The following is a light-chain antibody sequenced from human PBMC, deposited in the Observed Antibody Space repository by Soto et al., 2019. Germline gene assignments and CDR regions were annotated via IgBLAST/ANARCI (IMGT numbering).Light chain of an antibody. CDR1: QNIRSW. CDR3: QEYNGNSGLT. J-gene: IGKJ4*01. V-gene: IGKV1-5*03. Sequence: DIQMTQSPSTLSTSVGDRVTITCRASQNIRSWLARYQQKPWKAPELLVYSASGLESGVPSRFSGSGSGTEFTLTNSSVRRDDVAAYYCQEYNGNSGLTFGGGTKVELK. CDR2: SAS.